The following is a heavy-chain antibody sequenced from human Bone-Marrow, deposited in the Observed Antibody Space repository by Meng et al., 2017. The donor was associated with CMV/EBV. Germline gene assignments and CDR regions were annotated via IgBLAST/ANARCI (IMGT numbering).Heavy chain of an antibody. V-gene: IGHV3-21*04. CDR1: GFSFSTHS. J-gene: IGHJ4*02. CDR3: AFTRAPYCGGACFDY. CDR2: ISGSGKYI. D-gene: IGHD2-21*02. Sequence: GGSLRLTCAASGFSFSTHSMNWVRQAPGKGLEWVSSISGSGKYIFNADSVKGRFTISRDNAKNSLFLQMNSLRAEDTAVYYCAFTRAPYCGGACFDYWGQGTLVTVSS.